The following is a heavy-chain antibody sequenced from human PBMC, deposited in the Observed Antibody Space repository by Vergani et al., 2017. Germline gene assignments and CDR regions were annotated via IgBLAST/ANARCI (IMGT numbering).Heavy chain of an antibody. CDR3: ARSLTYYDFWSGYHGYSYGHGFDY. J-gene: IGHJ4*02. D-gene: IGHD3-3*01. CDR2: IKQDGREK. V-gene: IGHV3-7*03. Sequence: EVQLVESGGGLVQPGGSLRLSCAASGFTFSSYWMSWVRQAPGKGLEWVANIKQDGREKYYVDSVKGRFTISRDNAKNSLYLQMNSLRAEDTAVYYCARSLTYYDFWSGYHGYSYGHGFDYWGQGTLVTVSS. CDR1: GFTFSSYW.